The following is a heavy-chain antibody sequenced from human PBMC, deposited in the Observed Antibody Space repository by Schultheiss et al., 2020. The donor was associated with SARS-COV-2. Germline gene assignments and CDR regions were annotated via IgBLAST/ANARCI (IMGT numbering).Heavy chain of an antibody. CDR2: ISSSSLYT. J-gene: IGHJ4*02. CDR1: GGSISIYY. V-gene: IGHV3-11*06. Sequence: LSLTCSVSGGSISIYYWSWIRQSPGKGLEWISYISSSSLYTYYADSVKGRFTISRDNGKNSLYLQMNSLRAEDTAVYYCARGGCSSTSCYTREWGQGTLVTVSS. D-gene: IGHD2-2*02. CDR3: ARGGCSSTSCYTRE.